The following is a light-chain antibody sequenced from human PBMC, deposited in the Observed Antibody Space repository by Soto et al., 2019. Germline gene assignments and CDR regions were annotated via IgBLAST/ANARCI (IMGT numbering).Light chain of an antibody. V-gene: IGKV3-15*01. CDR1: QSVRNS. Sequence: EILLTQSPVTLSVSPGDRATLSCRASQSVRNSLAWYRQKPGQAPSLLIYHASIRATGVPARFSGGGSGTEFTLTISSLQSEDFALYFCQQYDDWPRTFGQGTTVEV. CDR2: HAS. J-gene: IGKJ1*01. CDR3: QQYDDWPRT.